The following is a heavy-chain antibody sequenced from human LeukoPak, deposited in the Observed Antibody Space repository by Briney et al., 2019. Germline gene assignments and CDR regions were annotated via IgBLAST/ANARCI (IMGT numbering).Heavy chain of an antibody. D-gene: IGHD3-10*01. CDR2: IWYDGSNK. CDR1: GFTFSSYG. J-gene: IGHJ5*02. CDR3: ARDYYGSGSSWFDP. V-gene: IGHV3-33*01. Sequence: PGGSLRLSCAASGFTFSSYGMHWVRQAPGKGLEWVAVIWYDGSNKYYADSVKGRFTISRDNSKNTLYLQMNSLRAEDTAVYYCARDYYGSGSSWFDPWGQGTLVTVSS.